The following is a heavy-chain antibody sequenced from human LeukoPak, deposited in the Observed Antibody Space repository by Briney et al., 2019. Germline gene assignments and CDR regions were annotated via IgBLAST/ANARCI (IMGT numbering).Heavy chain of an antibody. CDR1: GFTFSNHW. V-gene: IGHV3-74*01. CDR2: SDGGGSST. CDR3: ARAGGGATTYGY. D-gene: IGHD1-26*01. J-gene: IGHJ4*02. Sequence: GGSLRLSCAASGFTFSNHWMHWVRQVPGKGPVWVSRSDGGGSSTSYADSVRGRFSISRDNAKSTLYLQMNSLRAEDTAVYYCARAGGGATTYGYWGQGTLVTVSS.